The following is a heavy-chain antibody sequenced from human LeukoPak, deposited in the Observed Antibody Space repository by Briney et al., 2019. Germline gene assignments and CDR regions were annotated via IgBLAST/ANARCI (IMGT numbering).Heavy chain of an antibody. CDR2: ISGSGGST. D-gene: IGHD3-22*01. V-gene: IGHV3-23*01. CDR1: GFTFSSYA. CDR3: VYYFDSSGFGNDAFEI. Sequence: GGSLRLSCAASGFTFSSYAMSWVRQAPGKGLEWVSAISGSGGSTYYADSVKGRFTISRDNSKNSLYLQMNSLRGEDTAIYYCVYYFDSSGFGNDAFEIWGQGTMVTVSS. J-gene: IGHJ3*02.